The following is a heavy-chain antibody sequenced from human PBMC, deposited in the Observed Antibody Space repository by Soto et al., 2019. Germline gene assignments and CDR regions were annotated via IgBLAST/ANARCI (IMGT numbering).Heavy chain of an antibody. J-gene: IGHJ6*02. V-gene: IGHV3-30*18. CDR2: ISYDGSNK. CDR3: AKPPEIYYYYYGMDV. Sequence: GGSLRLSCAASGFTFSSYGMHWVRQAPGKGLEWVAVISYDGSNKYYADSVKGRFTISRDNSKNTLYLQMNSLRAKDTAVYYCAKPPEIYYYYYGMDVWGQGTTVTVS. CDR1: GFTFSSYG.